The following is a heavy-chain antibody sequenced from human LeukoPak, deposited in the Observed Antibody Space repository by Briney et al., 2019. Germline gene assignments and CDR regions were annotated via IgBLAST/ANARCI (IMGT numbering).Heavy chain of an antibody. V-gene: IGHV3-7*01. CDR2: IKQDGNEK. CDR1: GFTFSSYW. Sequence: GGSLRLSCSASGFTFSSYWMSWVRQAPGKGLEWVANIKQDGNEKYYVDSVKGRFTISRDNAKNSLYLQMNSLRAEDTAVYYCARDLGNWSPFDPWGQGTLVTVSS. J-gene: IGHJ5*02. CDR3: ARDLGNWSPFDP. D-gene: IGHD1-20*01.